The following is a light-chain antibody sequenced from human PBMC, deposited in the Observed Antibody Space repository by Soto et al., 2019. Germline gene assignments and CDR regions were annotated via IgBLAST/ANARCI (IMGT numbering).Light chain of an antibody. J-gene: IGKJ1*01. CDR2: AAS. CDR1: QAIRND. CDR3: LQDYNYPRT. V-gene: IGKV1-6*01. Sequence: AIQMTQSPSSLSASVGDRVTITCRASQAIRNDLGWYQQKPGKAPKLLIYAASSLQSGVPSRFSGSGSGTDFTLTISSLQPEDFAAYYCLQDYNYPRTFGQGTKVEIK.